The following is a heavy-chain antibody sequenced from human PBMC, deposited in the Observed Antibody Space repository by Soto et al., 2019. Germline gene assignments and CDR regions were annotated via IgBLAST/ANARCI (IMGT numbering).Heavy chain of an antibody. J-gene: IGHJ1*01. Sequence: QVQLVQSGAEVKKPGASVTVSCKASGYTFTTYDIHWVRQATGQGLEWMGFMNPNGGNTGYAQKXQXRXXMTRNAAISTAYMELTSLRSEDTAVYYCVVTTGITWGQGTLVTVSS. CDR3: VVTTGIT. D-gene: IGHD3-9*01. CDR2: MNPNGGNT. V-gene: IGHV1-8*01. CDR1: GYTFTTYD.